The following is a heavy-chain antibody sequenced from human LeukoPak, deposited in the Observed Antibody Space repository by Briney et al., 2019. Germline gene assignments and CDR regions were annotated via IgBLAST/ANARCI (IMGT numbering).Heavy chain of an antibody. V-gene: IGHV3-23*01. Sequence: GGSLRLSCAASGFTVSSNYMSWVRQAPGKGLEWVSAISGTGDSTYYADSVKGRFTISRDNSKNTLYLQMNSLRGEDTAVYYCAKDFYSSGKSIDYWGQGTLVTVSS. CDR2: ISGTGDST. J-gene: IGHJ4*02. CDR1: GFTVSSNY. CDR3: AKDFYSSGKSIDY. D-gene: IGHD6-19*01.